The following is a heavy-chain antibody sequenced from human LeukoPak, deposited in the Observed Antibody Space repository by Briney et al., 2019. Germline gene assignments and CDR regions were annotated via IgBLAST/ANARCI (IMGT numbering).Heavy chain of an antibody. D-gene: IGHD1-26*01. Sequence: SVKVSCEASGGTFSSYTISWVRQAPGQGLEWMGRIIPILGIANYAQKFQGRVTITADKSTSTAYMELSSLRSEDTAVYYCAREVGATSNFDYWGQGTLVTVSS. CDR1: GGTFSSYT. CDR3: AREVGATSNFDY. CDR2: IIPILGIA. V-gene: IGHV1-69*04. J-gene: IGHJ4*02.